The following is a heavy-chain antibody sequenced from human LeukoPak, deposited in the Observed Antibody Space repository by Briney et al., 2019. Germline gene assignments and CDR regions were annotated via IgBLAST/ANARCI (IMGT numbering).Heavy chain of an antibody. D-gene: IGHD3-22*01. CDR2: ISSSSSYI. Sequence: PGGSLRLSCAASGFTFSSYTMNWVRQAPGKGLEWVSSISSSSSYIYYADSVKGRFTISRDNSKNTLYLQMNSLRAEDTAVYYCAKIASTRPMIVVVIIHYFDYWGQGTLVTVSS. J-gene: IGHJ4*02. CDR1: GFTFSSYT. CDR3: AKIASTRPMIVVVIIHYFDY. V-gene: IGHV3-21*04.